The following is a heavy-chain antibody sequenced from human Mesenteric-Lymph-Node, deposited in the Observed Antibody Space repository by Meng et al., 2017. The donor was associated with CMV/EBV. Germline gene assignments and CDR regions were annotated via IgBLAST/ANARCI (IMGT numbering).Heavy chain of an antibody. Sequence: SGYSFTTYWIGWVRQMPGKGLEWMGIIYPGDSDTKYSPSFQGQVTISADKSISTAYLQWSSLRASDTAMYYCARLFRDYGSGIGNYWGQGTLVTVSS. V-gene: IGHV5-51*01. CDR3: ARLFRDYGSGIGNY. D-gene: IGHD3-10*01. CDR1: GYSFTTYW. CDR2: IYPGDSDT. J-gene: IGHJ4*02.